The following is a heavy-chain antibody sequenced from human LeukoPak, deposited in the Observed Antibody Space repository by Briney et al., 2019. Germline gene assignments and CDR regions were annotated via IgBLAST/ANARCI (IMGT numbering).Heavy chain of an antibody. CDR2: IYTSGST. CDR1: GASISNYY. D-gene: IGHD1-26*01. CDR3: TTDLVGATPLDY. Sequence: SETLSLTCTVSGASISNYYWTWIRQPAGKGLEWIGRIYTSGSTNYNPSLKSRVTMSVDTSKNQFSLKLSSVTAADTAVYYCTTDLVGATPLDYWGQGTLVTVSS. V-gene: IGHV4-4*07. J-gene: IGHJ4*02.